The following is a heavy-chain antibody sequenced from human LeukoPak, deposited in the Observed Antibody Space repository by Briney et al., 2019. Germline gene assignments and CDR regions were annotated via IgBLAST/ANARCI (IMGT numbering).Heavy chain of an antibody. CDR3: ARDDIVVVVAATDYYYGMDV. CDR2: ISSSSSYI. D-gene: IGHD2-15*01. Sequence: PGRSLRLSCAASGFTFSSYAMHWVRQAPGKGLEWVSSISSSSSYIYYADSVKGRFTISRDNAKNSLYLQMNSLRAEDTAVYYCARDDIVVVVAATDYYYGMDVWGQGTTVTVSS. CDR1: GFTFSSYA. V-gene: IGHV3-21*01. J-gene: IGHJ6*02.